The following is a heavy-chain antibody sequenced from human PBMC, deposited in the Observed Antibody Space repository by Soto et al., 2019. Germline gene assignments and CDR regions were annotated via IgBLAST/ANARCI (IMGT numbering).Heavy chain of an antibody. CDR1: GYTFTSYG. D-gene: IGHD3-3*01. J-gene: IGHJ4*02. V-gene: IGHV1-18*01. CDR2: ISAYNGNT. Sequence: ASVKVSCKASGYTFTSYGISWVRQAPGQGLEWMGWISAYNGNTNYAQKLQGRVTMTTDTSTSTAYMELRSLRSDDTAVYYCAREKTYYDFWSGHVGRNDYWGQGTLVTVSS. CDR3: AREKTYYDFWSGHVGRNDY.